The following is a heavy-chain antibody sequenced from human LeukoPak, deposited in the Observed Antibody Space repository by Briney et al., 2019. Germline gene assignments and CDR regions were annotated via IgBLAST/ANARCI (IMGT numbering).Heavy chain of an antibody. CDR1: GYTFTSYG. V-gene: IGHV1-18*01. J-gene: IGHJ4*02. Sequence: ASVKVSCKASGYTFTSYGISWVRQAPGQGLEWMGWISAYNGNTNYAQKLQGRVTMTTDTSTSTAYMELRSLRSDDTAVYYCARDREWFGELLPFPFDYWGQGTLVTVSS. CDR3: ARDREWFGELLPFPFDY. D-gene: IGHD3-10*01. CDR2: ISAYNGNT.